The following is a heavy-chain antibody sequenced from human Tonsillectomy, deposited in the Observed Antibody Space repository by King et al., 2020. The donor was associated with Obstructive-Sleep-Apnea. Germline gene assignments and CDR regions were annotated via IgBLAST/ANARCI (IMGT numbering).Heavy chain of an antibody. V-gene: IGHV4-39*07. CDR1: GGSISSSSYY. CDR3: ARDGGTSCYDCFDY. D-gene: IGHD2-2*01. J-gene: IGHJ4*02. CDR2: IYYSGST. Sequence: VQLQESGPGLVKPSETLSLTCTVSGGSISSSSYYWGWIRQPPGKGLEWIGSIYYSGSTYYNPSLKSRVTISVDTSKNQFSLKLSSVTAADTAGYYCARDGGTSCYDCFDYWGQGTLVTVSS.